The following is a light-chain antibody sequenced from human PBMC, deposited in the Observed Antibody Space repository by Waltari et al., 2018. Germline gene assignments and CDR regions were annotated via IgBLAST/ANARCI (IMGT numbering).Light chain of an antibody. J-gene: IGLJ2*01. V-gene: IGLV3-25*03. Sequence: SYELTQPPSVSVSPGPTARNTCTGDALPRQYTYWYQQKPGQAPVLVISQDSERPSGIPERFSGSSSGTTVTLTISGVQAEDEADYYCQSADSSISYVVFGGGTKLTVL. CDR2: QDS. CDR1: ALPRQY. CDR3: QSADSSISYVV.